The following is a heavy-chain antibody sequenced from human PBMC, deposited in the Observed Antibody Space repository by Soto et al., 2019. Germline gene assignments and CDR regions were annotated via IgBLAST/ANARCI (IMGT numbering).Heavy chain of an antibody. CDR3: VSPLSLSYGHSGMDD. V-gene: IGHV3-13*01. D-gene: IGHD3-16*02. CDR2: IGTVGDT. CDR1: GFTFFTYD. Sequence: GGSLRLFCVASGFTFFTYDMHWVRQSATKGLEWVSGIGTVGDTQYLDSVKGRFTISRDNAHNSVHLEMDSLRAEDTALYYCVSPLSLSYGHSGMDDSRPGTT. J-gene: IGHJ6*02.